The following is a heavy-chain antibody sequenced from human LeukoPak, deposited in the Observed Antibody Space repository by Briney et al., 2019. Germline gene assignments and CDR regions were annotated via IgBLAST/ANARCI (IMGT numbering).Heavy chain of an antibody. CDR2: IWHDGDTK. Sequence: PGGSLRLSCVASGFTFNNYGMHWVRQAPGKGLEWVAVIWHDGDTKFYADSVKGRFTISRDKSKNTLYLEMNSLRAEDTAAYYCVKDSTTRASNLPDYWGQGTLVTVSS. V-gene: IGHV3-33*03. CDR3: VKDSTTRASNLPDY. J-gene: IGHJ4*02. CDR1: GFTFNNYG. D-gene: IGHD1/OR15-1a*01.